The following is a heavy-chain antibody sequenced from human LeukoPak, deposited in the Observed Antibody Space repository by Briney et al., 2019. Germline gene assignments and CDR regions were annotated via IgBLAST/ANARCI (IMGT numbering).Heavy chain of an antibody. D-gene: IGHD1-26*01. CDR2: IYTSGST. J-gene: IGHJ4*02. V-gene: IGHV4-4*07. Sequence: KPAAPLSLTVPVSGGSIGSYYWSWIRQPAGRGRGGIGRIYTSGSTNYNPSLKSRVTMSVDTSKNQFSLKLSSVTAADTAVFYCARENSGRDREFDYWGQGTLVTVSS. CDR1: GGSIGSYY. CDR3: ARENSGRDREFDY.